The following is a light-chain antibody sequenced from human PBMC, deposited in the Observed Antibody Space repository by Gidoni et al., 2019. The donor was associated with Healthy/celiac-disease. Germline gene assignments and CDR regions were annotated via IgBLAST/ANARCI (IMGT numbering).Light chain of an antibody. CDR2: DAS. CDR3: QQRSNWPPYT. V-gene: IGKV3-11*01. CDR1: QSVSSY. J-gene: IGKJ2*01. Sequence: PATLSLSPGERATLSCRASQSVSSYLAWYQQKPGQAPRLLIYDASNRATGIPARFSGSGSGTDFTLTISSLEPEDFAVYYCQQRSNWPPYTFGQGTKLKIK.